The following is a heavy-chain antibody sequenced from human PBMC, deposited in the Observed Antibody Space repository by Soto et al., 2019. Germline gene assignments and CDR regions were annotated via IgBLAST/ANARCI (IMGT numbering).Heavy chain of an antibody. Sequence: SETLSLTCAVSGGSISRGGYSWSWIRQPPGKGLEWIGYIYHSGSTYYNPSLKSRVTISVDNSRSTVYLQMNTLRPDDTAVYYCAKDLGPPRGSYPDSWGPGTLVTVSS. CDR2: IYHSGST. CDR1: GGSISRGGYS. J-gene: IGHJ4*02. D-gene: IGHD1-26*01. CDR3: AKDLGPPRGSYPDS. V-gene: IGHV4-30-2*02.